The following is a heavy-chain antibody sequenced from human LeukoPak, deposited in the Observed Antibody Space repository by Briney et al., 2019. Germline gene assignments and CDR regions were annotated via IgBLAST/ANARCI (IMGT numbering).Heavy chain of an antibody. CDR3: ARDALPYYDSSGYYKTHDAFDI. J-gene: IGHJ3*02. Sequence: SETLSLTCTVSGGSISGYYWSWIRQPPGKGLEWIGNIYYSGSTNYNPSLKSRVTISVDTSKNQFSLKMSSVTAADTAVYYCARDALPYYDSSGYYKTHDAFDIWGQGTMVTVSS. CDR1: GGSISGYY. V-gene: IGHV4-59*01. D-gene: IGHD3-22*01. CDR2: IYYSGST.